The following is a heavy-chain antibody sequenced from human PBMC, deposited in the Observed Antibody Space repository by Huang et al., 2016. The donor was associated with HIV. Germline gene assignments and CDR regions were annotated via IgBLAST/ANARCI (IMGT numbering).Heavy chain of an antibody. CDR2: LYDPVKM. J-gene: IGHJ2*01. Sequence: QMRFQESGPGLVKPSGTLSLTCNVSGGSINTGRYYWGWIRQPPGTGLEWVGSLYDPVKMRSDPSLKGRLTMAADTSKNKCSRNLSSVTAADTAIYYCARNHDFWRGRMFAISYFDVWGRGTLVTVAS. CDR3: ARNHDFWRGRMFAISYFDV. CDR1: GGSINTGRYY. V-gene: IGHV4-39*01. D-gene: IGHD3-3*01.